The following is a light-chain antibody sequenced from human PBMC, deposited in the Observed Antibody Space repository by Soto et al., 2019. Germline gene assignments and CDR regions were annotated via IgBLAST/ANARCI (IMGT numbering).Light chain of an antibody. CDR2: AAS. Sequence: DIQMTQSPSSLSASVGDRVTITCRASQDISSYLAWYQQNPGKVPMLLIYAASTLQSGVPSRFSGSGSGTDFTLTISSLQPEDVATYYCQKYNSAPSLTFGGGTKVEIK. CDR3: QKYNSAPSLT. J-gene: IGKJ4*01. CDR1: QDISSY. V-gene: IGKV1-27*01.